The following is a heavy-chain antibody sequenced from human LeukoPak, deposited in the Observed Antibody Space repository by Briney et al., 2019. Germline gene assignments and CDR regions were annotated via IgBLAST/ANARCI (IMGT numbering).Heavy chain of an antibody. Sequence: PSEILSLTCTVSGGSISSSNYYWSWIRQPAGKGLEWIGRIYTSGSTNYNPSLKSRVTMSVDTSKNQFSLKLSSVTAADTAVYYCARGKIYGSVTWGQGTLVTVSS. CDR3: ARGKIYGSVT. V-gene: IGHV4-61*02. CDR1: GGSISSSNYY. CDR2: IYTSGST. J-gene: IGHJ5*02. D-gene: IGHD3-10*01.